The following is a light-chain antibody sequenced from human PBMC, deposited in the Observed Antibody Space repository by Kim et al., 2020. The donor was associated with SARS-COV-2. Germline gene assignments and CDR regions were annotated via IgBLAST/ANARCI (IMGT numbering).Light chain of an antibody. CDR3: QVWDSGSWV. V-gene: IGLV3-9*01. Sequence: SYELTQPLSVSVVLGQTARLTCGGNNIQTLNVHWYRQKPGQAPVLVMSKDSKRPSGIPERFSGSNSGNTATLTISTAQADDEAGYYCQVWDSGSWVFGGG. CDR2: KDS. J-gene: IGLJ3*02. CDR1: NIQTLN.